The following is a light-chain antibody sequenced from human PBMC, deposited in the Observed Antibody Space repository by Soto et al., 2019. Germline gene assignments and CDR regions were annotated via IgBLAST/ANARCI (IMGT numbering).Light chain of an antibody. CDR1: QSISSY. J-gene: IGKJ5*01. V-gene: IGKV1-39*01. Sequence: IHMTQSPSSISASVGYRVNIISRASQSISSYLNWYQQKPGKAPKLLIYAASSLQSGVPSRFSGGGSGTDFTLTISSLKPEDFATYYCQQSYSTPTFGQGTRLEIK. CDR2: AAS. CDR3: QQSYSTPT.